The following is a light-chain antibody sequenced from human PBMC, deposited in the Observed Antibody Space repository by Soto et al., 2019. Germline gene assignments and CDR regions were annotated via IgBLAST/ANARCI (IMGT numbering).Light chain of an antibody. Sequence: IQLTQSPSSLYASVGDRVTITCRASQAIRTALGWYQQKPGKVPKLLIYAASILQSGVPSRFSGSGSGTEFTLTISSLQPDDFATYYCQQYNSIGVTFGQGTRLEIK. CDR1: QAIRTA. CDR2: AAS. CDR3: QQYNSIGVT. J-gene: IGKJ5*01. V-gene: IGKV1-17*01.